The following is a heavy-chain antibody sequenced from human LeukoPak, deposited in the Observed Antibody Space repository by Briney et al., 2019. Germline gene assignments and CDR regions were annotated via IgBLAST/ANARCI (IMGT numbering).Heavy chain of an antibody. CDR2: IIPMFGTA. V-gene: IGHV1-69*13. D-gene: IGHD3-9*01. CDR1: GGTFSSYV. Sequence: ASVKVSCKASGGTFSSYVISWVRQAPGQGLEWMGGIIPMFGTAIYAQKFQGRVTITADESTSTAYMELSSLRSEDTAVYYCARGPLYDILTGYLYYFDYWGQGTLVTVSS. CDR3: ARGPLYDILTGYLYYFDY. J-gene: IGHJ4*02.